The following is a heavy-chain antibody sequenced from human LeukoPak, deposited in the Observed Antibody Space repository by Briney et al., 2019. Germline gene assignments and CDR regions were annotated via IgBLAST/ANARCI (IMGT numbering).Heavy chain of an antibody. V-gene: IGHV4-59*08. CDR2: IYFSGST. D-gene: IGHD6-13*01. Sequence: SETLSLTCTVSGGSISSYYWSWIRQPPGKGLEWIGYIYFSGSTNYNPSLKSRVTISVDTSKNQFSLKLSSVTAADTAVYYCARQVAAAGSPVYWAQGTLVTVSS. J-gene: IGHJ4*02. CDR1: GGSISSYY. CDR3: ARQVAAAGSPVY.